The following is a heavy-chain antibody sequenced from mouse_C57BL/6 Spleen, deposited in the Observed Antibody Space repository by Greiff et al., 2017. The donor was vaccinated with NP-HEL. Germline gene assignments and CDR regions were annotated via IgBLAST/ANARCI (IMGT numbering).Heavy chain of an antibody. CDR1: GYTFTSYW. D-gene: IGHD2-4*01. V-gene: IGHV1-5*01. J-gene: IGHJ3*01. Sequence: VQLQQSGTVLARPGASVKMSCKTSGYTFTSYWMHWVKQRPGQGLEWIGAIYPGNSDTSYNQKFKGKAKLTAVTSASTAYMELSSLTNEDSAVYYCTRGNDYDREGGFAYWGQGTLVTVSA. CDR2: IYPGNSDT. CDR3: TRGNDYDREGGFAY.